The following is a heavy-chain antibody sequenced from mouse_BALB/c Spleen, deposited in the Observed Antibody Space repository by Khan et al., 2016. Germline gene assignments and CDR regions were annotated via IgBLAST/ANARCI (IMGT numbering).Heavy chain of an antibody. CDR2: INSNGGST. J-gene: IGHJ4*01. CDR1: GFTFSTYA. CDR3: ARVRQAVDY. Sequence: EVELVESGGGLVQPGGSLKLSCAASGFTFSTYAMSWVRQTPDKRLELVATINSNGGSTYYPDNVKGRFPISRDNDKNTLYLQMSSLKSEDTAMYYCARVRQAVDYWGQGTSVTVSS. D-gene: IGHD2-14*01. V-gene: IGHV5-6-3*01.